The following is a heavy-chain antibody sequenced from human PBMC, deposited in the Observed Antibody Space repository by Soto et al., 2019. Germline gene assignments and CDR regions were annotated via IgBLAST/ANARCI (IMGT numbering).Heavy chain of an antibody. V-gene: IGHV4-4*02. CDR1: GGSISSSNW. CDR2: IYHSGST. CDR3: ARDEVCSGGSCYSGPH. Sequence: PSETLSLTCAVSGGSISSSNWWSWVRQPPGKGLEWIGEIYHSGSTNYNPSLKSRVTISVDKSKNQFSLKLSSVTAADTAVYYCARDEVCSGGSCYSGPHWGQGTRVTVAS. J-gene: IGHJ4*02. D-gene: IGHD2-15*01.